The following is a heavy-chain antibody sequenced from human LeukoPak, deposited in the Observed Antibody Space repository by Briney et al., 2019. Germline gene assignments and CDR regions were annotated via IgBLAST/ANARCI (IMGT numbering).Heavy chain of an antibody. V-gene: IGHV1-69*13. CDR3: ARQFRGVDYYYYYGMDV. J-gene: IGHJ6*02. CDR1: GGTFSSYA. D-gene: IGHD3-10*01. Sequence: SVKVSCKASGGTFSSYAISWVRQAPGQGLEWMGGIIPIFGTANYAQKFQGRVTITADESTSTAYMELSSLRSEDTAVYYCARQFRGVDYYYYYGMDVCGQGTTVTVSS. CDR2: IIPIFGTA.